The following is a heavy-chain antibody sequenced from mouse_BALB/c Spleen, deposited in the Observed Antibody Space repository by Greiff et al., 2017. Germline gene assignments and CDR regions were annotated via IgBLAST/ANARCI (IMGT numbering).Heavy chain of an antibody. CDR3: ARSYDGYEY. Sequence: QVQLQQSGAELMKPGASVKISCKATGYTFSSYWIEWVKQRPGHGLEWIGEILPGSGSTNYTEKFKGKATFTADTSSNTAYMQLSSLTSEDSAVYYCARSYDGYEYWGQGTTLTVSS. D-gene: IGHD2-3*01. CDR1: GYTFSSYW. V-gene: IGHV1-9*01. J-gene: IGHJ2*01. CDR2: ILPGSGST.